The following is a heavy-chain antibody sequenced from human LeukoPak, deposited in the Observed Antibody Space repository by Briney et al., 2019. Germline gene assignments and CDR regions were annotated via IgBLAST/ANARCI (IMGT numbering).Heavy chain of an antibody. Sequence: GGSLRLSCAASGFTFSTYAMSWVRQAPGKGPEWVSGISGSGGNTYYPDSVKGRFTISRDNSKNTLYLQTNSLRAEDTAIYYCARERPGYGDYPGGIYWGQGTLVTVSS. D-gene: IGHD4-17*01. V-gene: IGHV3-23*01. CDR2: ISGSGGNT. J-gene: IGHJ4*02. CDR1: GFTFSTYA. CDR3: ARERPGYGDYPGGIY.